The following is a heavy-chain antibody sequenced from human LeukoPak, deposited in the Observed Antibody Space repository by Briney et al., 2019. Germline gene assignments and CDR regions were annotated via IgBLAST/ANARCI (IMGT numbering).Heavy chain of an antibody. D-gene: IGHD6-19*01. V-gene: IGHV4-59*08. CDR1: GGSISSYF. J-gene: IGHJ4*02. CDR3: ARIDRAVAGTIDY. CDR2: IYYSGST. Sequence: KSSETLSLTCTVSGGSISSYFWSWIRQPPGKGLEWIGYIYYSGSTNYNPSLKSRVTMSVDTSKNQFFLKLSSVTAADTAVYYCARIDRAVAGTIDYWGQGTLVTVSS.